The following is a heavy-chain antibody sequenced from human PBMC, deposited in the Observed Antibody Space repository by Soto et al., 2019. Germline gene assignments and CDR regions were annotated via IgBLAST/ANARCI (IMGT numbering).Heavy chain of an antibody. CDR2: INPSGGST. D-gene: IGHD3-9*01. CDR3: ARDRILTGSISPPGD. CDR1: GYTFTSYY. Sequence: ASVKVSCKASGYTFTSYYMHWVRQAPGQGLEWMGIINPSGGSTSYAQKFQGRVTMTRDTSTSTVYMELSSLRSEDTAVYYCARDRILTGSISPPGDWGQGTLVTVAS. V-gene: IGHV1-46*01. J-gene: IGHJ4*02.